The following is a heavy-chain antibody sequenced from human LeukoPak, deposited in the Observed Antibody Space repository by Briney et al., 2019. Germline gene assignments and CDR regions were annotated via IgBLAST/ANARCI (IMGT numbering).Heavy chain of an antibody. CDR3: ASQGTSYDFWSGYSGNFDY. Sequence: GGSLRLSCAASGFTFSSYAMSWVRQAPGKGLEWVSAIRGSGGSTYYADSVKGRFTISRDNSKNTLYLQMNSLRAEDTAVYYCASQGTSYDFWSGYSGNFDYWGQGTLVTVSS. CDR2: IRGSGGST. D-gene: IGHD3-3*01. V-gene: IGHV3-23*01. J-gene: IGHJ4*02. CDR1: GFTFSSYA.